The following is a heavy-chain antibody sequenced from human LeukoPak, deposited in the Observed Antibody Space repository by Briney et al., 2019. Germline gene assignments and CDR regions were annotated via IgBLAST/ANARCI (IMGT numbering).Heavy chain of an antibody. J-gene: IGHJ5*02. CDR2: INHSGST. V-gene: IGHV4-34*01. CDR3: AKGAGPPWFDP. D-gene: IGHD6-19*01. CDR1: GGSFSGYY. Sequence: SETLSLTCAVYGGSFSGYYWTWIRQPPGKGLEWIGEINHSGSTNYNPSLKTRVTISVDTSKIQFSMNLNSVTAADTAVYYCAKGAGPPWFDPWGQGTLVTVSS.